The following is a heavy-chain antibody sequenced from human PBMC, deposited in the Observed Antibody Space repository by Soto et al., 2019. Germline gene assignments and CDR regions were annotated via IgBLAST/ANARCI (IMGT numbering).Heavy chain of an antibody. Sequence: PSETLSLTCAVSSGSISSSNWWSWVRQPPGKGLEWIGEIYHSGSTNYNPSLKSRVTISVDKSKNQFSLKLSSVTAADTAVYYCARGSASYYGSGSYSTNWFDPWGQGTLVTVSS. J-gene: IGHJ5*02. V-gene: IGHV4-4*02. D-gene: IGHD3-10*01. CDR2: IYHSGST. CDR3: ARGSASYYGSGSYSTNWFDP. CDR1: SGSISSSNW.